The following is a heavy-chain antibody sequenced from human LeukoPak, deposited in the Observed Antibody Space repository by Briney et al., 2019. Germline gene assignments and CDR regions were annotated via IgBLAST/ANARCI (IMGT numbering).Heavy chain of an antibody. Sequence: GGSLRLSCAASGFTFSRYWMSWVLQAPGKGLEWVANIKEDGSDKYYVGSMKDRFTISRDNAKSSLYLQMNNLRVDDTAVYYCARDEYNGYIEYWGQGSLVTVSS. D-gene: IGHD1-26*01. CDR3: ARDEYNGYIEY. CDR1: GFTFSRYW. J-gene: IGHJ4*02. V-gene: IGHV3-7*01. CDR2: IKEDGSDK.